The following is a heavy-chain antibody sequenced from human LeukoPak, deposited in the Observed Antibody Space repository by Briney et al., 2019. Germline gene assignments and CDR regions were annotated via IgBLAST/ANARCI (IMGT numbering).Heavy chain of an antibody. D-gene: IGHD1-26*01. CDR1: GFTFDDYG. CDR3: ARLSLIVGATLDY. J-gene: IGHJ4*02. Sequence: PGGSLRLSCAASGFTFDDYGMSWVRQIPGKGLEWVSDISGSGGSTYYADSVKGRFTISRDNSKNTLYLQMNSLRAEDTAVYYCARLSLIVGATLDYWGQGTLVTVSS. V-gene: IGHV3-23*01. CDR2: ISGSGGST.